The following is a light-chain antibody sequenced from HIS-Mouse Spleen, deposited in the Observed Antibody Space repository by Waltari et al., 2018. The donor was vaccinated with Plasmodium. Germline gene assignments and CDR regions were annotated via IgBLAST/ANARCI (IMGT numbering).Light chain of an antibody. CDR1: QSIGSS. CDR2: YAS. V-gene: IGKV6-21*01. J-gene: IGKJ1*01. CDR3: HQSSSVPWT. Sequence: EIVLTQSPDFPSVTPKEKVTITCRASQSIGSSLHWDQQKPDPSPKRLIKYASQSFSGVPSRFSGSGSGTDVTLTSNSLEAEDAATYDCHQSSSVPWTFGQGTKVEIK.